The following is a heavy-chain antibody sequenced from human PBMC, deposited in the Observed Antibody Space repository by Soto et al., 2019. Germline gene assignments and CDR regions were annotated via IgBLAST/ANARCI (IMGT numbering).Heavy chain of an antibody. Sequence: GASVKVSCKTSGYTFSSIGISWVRQAPGQGLEWMGWISPHKDNTYYAQRLQGRVTMTTDTSTSTAYMELRSLRSDDTAMYFCARDLDGSGSYYTKYWGQGTLVTVSS. CDR2: ISPHKDNT. CDR1: GYTFSSIG. CDR3: ARDLDGSGSYYTKY. D-gene: IGHD3-10*01. V-gene: IGHV1-18*01. J-gene: IGHJ4*02.